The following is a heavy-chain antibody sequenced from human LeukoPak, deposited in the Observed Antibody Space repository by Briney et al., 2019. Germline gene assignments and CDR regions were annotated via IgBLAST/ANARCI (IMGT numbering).Heavy chain of an antibody. CDR2: INSDGSST. V-gene: IGHV3-74*01. CDR3: ASRRFLDGYYYGMDV. J-gene: IGHJ6*02. Sequence: GGSLRLSCAASGFTFSSYWMHWVRQAPGKGLVWVSRINSDGSSTSYADSVKGRFTISRDNAKNALYLQMNSLRAEDTAVYYCASRRFLDGYYYGMDVWGQGTTVTVSS. CDR1: GFTFSSYW. D-gene: IGHD3-3*01.